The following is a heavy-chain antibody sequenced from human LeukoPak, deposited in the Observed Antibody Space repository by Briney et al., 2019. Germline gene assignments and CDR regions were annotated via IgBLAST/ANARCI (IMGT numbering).Heavy chain of an antibody. CDR1: GGSFSGYY. Sequence: SETLSLTCAVYGGSFSGYYWSWIRQPPGKGLEWIGEINHSGSTNYNPSLKSRVTISVDTSKNQFSLKLSSVTAADTAVYYCARAPLLNYWGQGTLVTVSS. V-gene: IGHV4-34*01. J-gene: IGHJ4*02. CDR2: INHSGST. CDR3: ARAPLLNY.